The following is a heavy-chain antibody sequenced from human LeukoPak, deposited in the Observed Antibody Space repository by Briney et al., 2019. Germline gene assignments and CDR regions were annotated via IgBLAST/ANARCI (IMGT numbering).Heavy chain of an antibody. CDR3: ARVRRPGYYYYGMDV. CDR2: ISYDGSNK. Sequence: GGSLRLSCAASGFTFSSYAMHWVRQAPGKGLGWVAVISYDGSNKYYADSVKGRFTISRDNSKNTLYLQMNSLRAEDTAVYYCARVRRPGYYYYGMDVWGQGTTVTVSS. CDR1: GFTFSSYA. V-gene: IGHV3-30-3*01. D-gene: IGHD3-16*01. J-gene: IGHJ6*02.